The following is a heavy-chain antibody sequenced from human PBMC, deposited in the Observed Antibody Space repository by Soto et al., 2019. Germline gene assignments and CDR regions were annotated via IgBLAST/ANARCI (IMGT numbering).Heavy chain of an antibody. J-gene: IGHJ6*02. Sequence: QVQLQQSGPGLVKPSQTLSLTCTVSGGSISYEYYHWTWIRQSPGKGLEWIGYVHYSGSIMYNPSFKSRVTISVDTSKNQFSRHLSSVTAADTAVYFCVREDAGGDREYYGLDVWGQGTTVTVSS. CDR1: GGSISYEYYH. V-gene: IGHV4-30-4*08. CDR2: VHYSGSI. D-gene: IGHD3-16*01. CDR3: VREDAGGDREYYGLDV.